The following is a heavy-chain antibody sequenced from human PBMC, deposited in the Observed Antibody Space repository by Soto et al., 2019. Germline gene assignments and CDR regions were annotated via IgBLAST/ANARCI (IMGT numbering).Heavy chain of an antibody. CDR2: IYYSGST. J-gene: IGHJ4*02. CDR1: GGSISSYY. Sequence: SETLSLTCTVSGGSISSYYWSWIRQPPGKGLEWIGSIYYSGSTYYNPSLKSRVTISVDTSKNQFSLKLSSVTAADTAIYYCARHPRSIVVVPAAYDYWGQGTPVTVSS. V-gene: IGHV4-59*05. CDR3: ARHPRSIVVVPAAYDY. D-gene: IGHD2-2*01.